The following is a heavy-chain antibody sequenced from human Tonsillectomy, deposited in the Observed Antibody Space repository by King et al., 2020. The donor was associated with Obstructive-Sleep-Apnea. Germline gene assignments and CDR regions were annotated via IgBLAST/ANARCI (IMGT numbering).Heavy chain of an antibody. CDR2: ISYDGSNK. CDR1: GFTFSSYA. D-gene: IGHD2-15*01. V-gene: IGHV3-30-3*01. CDR3: AREAWGSDCSGGSCYSDY. J-gene: IGHJ4*02. Sequence: VQLVESGGGVVQPGRSLRLSCAASGFTFSSYAIHWVRQAPGKGLEWVAVISYDGSNKYYADSVKGRFTISRDNSKNTLYLQMNSLTAEDTAVYYCAREAWGSDCSGGSCYSDYWGQGTLVTVSS.